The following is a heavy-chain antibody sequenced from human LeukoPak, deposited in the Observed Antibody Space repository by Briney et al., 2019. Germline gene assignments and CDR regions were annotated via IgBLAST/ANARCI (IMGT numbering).Heavy chain of an antibody. CDR2: IYYSGST. V-gene: IGHV4-59*01. CDR3: ARVDYGASGAFDI. CDR1: GGSISSYY. Sequence: SETLSLTCTVSGGSISSYYWSWLRQPPGKGLEWVGYIYYSGSTNYNPSLKSRVTISVDTSKNHFSLTLSSVTAADTAVYYCARVDYGASGAFDIWGQGTMVTVSS. J-gene: IGHJ3*02. D-gene: IGHD4-17*01.